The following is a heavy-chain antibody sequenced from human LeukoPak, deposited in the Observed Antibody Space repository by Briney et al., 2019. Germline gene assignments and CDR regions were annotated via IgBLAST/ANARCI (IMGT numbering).Heavy chain of an antibody. CDR3: ARGSTDVYWYLDV. CDR1: GSSVSTFY. V-gene: IGHV4-59*02. D-gene: IGHD1-26*01. J-gene: IGHJ2*01. Sequence: SETLSLTCIVSGSSVSTFYWSWLRQSPGTGLEWIGFVHDTGSTAYNPSLKSRVTISLETSKNQLSLMLTSVTAADTAMYYCARGSTDVYWYLDVWGRGTPVTVSS. CDR2: VHDTGST.